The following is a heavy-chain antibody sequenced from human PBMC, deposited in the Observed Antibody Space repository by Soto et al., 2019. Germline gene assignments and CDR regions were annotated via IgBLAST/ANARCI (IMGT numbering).Heavy chain of an antibody. V-gene: IGHV1-18*01. J-gene: IGHJ6*02. D-gene: IGHD6-13*01. CDR3: ARSIAAAGQIINYYYYYGMDV. CDR1: GYTFTSYG. CDR2: ISAYNGNT. Sequence: ASVKVSCKASGYTFTSYGISWVRQAPGQGLEWMGWISAYNGNTNYAQKLQGRVTMTTDTSTGTAYMELRSLRSDDTAVYYCARSIAAAGQIINYYYYYGMDVWGQGTTVTVSS.